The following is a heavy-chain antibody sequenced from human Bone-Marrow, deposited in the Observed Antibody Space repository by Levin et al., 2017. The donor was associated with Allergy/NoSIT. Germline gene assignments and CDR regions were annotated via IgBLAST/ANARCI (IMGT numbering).Heavy chain of an antibody. J-gene: IGHJ4*02. D-gene: IGHD5-12*01. V-gene: IGHV4-34*01. CDR2: INHSGST. Sequence: PSETLSLTCAVYGGSFSGYYWSWIRQPPGKGLEWIGEINHSGSTNYNPSLKSRVTISVDTSKNQFSLKLSSVTAADTAVYYCARESPQSGYDWAPIDYWGQGTLVTVSS. CDR1: GGSFSGYY. CDR3: ARESPQSGYDWAPIDY.